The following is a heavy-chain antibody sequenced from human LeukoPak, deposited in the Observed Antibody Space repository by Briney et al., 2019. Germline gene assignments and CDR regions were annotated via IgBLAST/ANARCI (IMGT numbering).Heavy chain of an antibody. CDR2: IFSCGST. CDR1: GASMSSFTDY. V-gene: IGHV4-39*07. CDR3: TRVSNSLSFDF. D-gene: IGHD4-11*01. Sequence: SETLSLTCTVSGASMSSFTDYWGWIRQPPGQGLEWVGHIFSCGSTYYNPSLNSRLTISLDTSKNQFSMKLNSVIAADTAVYYCTRVSNSLSFDFWGQGTMVTVSS. J-gene: IGHJ3*01.